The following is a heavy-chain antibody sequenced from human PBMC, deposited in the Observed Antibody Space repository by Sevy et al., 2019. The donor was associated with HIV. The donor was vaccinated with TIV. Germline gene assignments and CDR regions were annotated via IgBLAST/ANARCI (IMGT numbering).Heavy chain of an antibody. Sequence: GGSLRLSCAASGFTFFSHVMSWVRQAPGKGLEWVSGLSGSGGTTYYAHSVKGRFSISRDNSKNKLYLQMSSLRIEDTAVYYCAPGTTDSSISWVFDVWGQGTMVTVSS. V-gene: IGHV3-23*01. CDR1: GFTFFSHV. CDR2: LSGSGGTT. D-gene: IGHD6-13*01. J-gene: IGHJ3*01. CDR3: APGTTDSSISWVFDV.